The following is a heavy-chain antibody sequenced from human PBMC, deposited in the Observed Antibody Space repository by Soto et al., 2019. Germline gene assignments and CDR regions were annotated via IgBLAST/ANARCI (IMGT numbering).Heavy chain of an antibody. V-gene: IGHV4-30-4*02. CDR2: IYYSGST. Sequence: PSETLSLTCTVSGGSISSGDYYWSWIRQPPGKGLEWIGYIYYSGSTYYNPSLKSRVTISVDTSKNQFSMKLSSVTAADTAVYYCARRRGGSYLYYYYGMDVWGQGTTVTVSS. CDR1: GGSISSGDYY. D-gene: IGHD1-26*01. J-gene: IGHJ6*02. CDR3: ARRRGGSYLYYYYGMDV.